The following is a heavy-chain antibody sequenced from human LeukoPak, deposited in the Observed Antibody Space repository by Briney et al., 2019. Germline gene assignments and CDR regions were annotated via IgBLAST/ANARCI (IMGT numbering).Heavy chain of an antibody. CDR3: ARDRLGYCSSTSCYSDY. V-gene: IGHV1-18*01. J-gene: IGHJ4*02. D-gene: IGHD2-2*01. CDR1: GGTFSSYA. Sequence: ASVKVSCKASGGTFSSYAISRVRQAPGQGLEWMGWISAYNGNTNYAQKLQGRVTMTTDTSTSTAYMELRSLRSDDTAVYYCARDRLGYCSSTSCYSDYWGQGTLVTVSS. CDR2: ISAYNGNT.